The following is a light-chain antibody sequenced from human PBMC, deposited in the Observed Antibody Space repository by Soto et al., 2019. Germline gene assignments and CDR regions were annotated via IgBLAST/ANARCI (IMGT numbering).Light chain of an antibody. J-gene: IGLJ3*02. CDR3: QVWDSSTIWV. CDR2: RND. V-gene: IGLV3-9*01. Sequence: SYELTQPLSVSVALGQTANIPCGGNNIGTKNVHWYQQKPGQAPALVIYRNDHRPSGIPERFSGFNSGKTATLTINRAQVGDEADYYCQVWDSSTIWVFGGGTKLTVL. CDR1: NIGTKN.